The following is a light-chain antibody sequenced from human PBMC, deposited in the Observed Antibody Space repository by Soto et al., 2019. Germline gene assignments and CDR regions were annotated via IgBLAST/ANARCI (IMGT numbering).Light chain of an antibody. CDR1: QDIGPY. CDR3: QKYDSGPLT. V-gene: IGKV1-27*01. J-gene: IGKJ4*01. CDR2: SAS. Sequence: DIQMTQSPSSLSASVGDRVTITCRASQDIGPYLAWYQQKSGRVPELLIYSASTLQSGVTSLFSGSGSGADFSLTISGLQPEDAATYYCQKYDSGPLTFGGGTKVEI.